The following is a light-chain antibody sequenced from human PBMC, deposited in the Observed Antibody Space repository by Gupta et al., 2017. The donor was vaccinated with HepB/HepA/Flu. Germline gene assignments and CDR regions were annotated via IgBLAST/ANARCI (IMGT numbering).Light chain of an antibody. CDR1: QGIRTD. Sequence: AIQLTQSPSSLSASVGDTVTITCRASQGIRTDLGWYQQKPGRAPNLLIYGASYLKSGVPSRFSGSGSGTDFTLTISSRQPEDFAIYYCRQEYSYPFIFGHGTKVDIK. CDR2: GAS. J-gene: IGKJ3*01. CDR3: RQEYSYPFI. V-gene: IGKV1-6*01.